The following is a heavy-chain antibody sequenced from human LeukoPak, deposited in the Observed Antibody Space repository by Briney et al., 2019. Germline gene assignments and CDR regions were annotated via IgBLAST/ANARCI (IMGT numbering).Heavy chain of an antibody. CDR2: IYYSGST. Sequence: PSETLSLTCTVSGGSISSGDYYSSWIRQPPGKGLEWIGYIYYSGSTYYNPSLKSRVTITVDTSKNQFSLKLRSVTAADTAVYYCARDYYGAGLTYFDYWGQGTLVTVSS. J-gene: IGHJ4*02. V-gene: IGHV4-30-4*01. CDR3: ARDYYGAGLTYFDY. D-gene: IGHD3-10*01. CDR1: GGSISSGDYY.